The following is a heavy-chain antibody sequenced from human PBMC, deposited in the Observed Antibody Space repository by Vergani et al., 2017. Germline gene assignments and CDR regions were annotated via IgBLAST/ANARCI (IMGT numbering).Heavy chain of an antibody. V-gene: IGHV3-48*04. D-gene: IGHD3-3*01. J-gene: IGHJ6*02. CDR3: ASGFTTCGMDV. CDR2: ISSSSSTI. Sequence: EVQLVESGGGLVQPGGSLRLSCAASGFTFSSYSMNWVRQAPGKGLEWVSYISSSSSTIYYADSVKGRFTISRDNAKNSLYLQMNSLRAEDTAVYYCASGFTTCGMDVWGQGTTVTVSS. CDR1: GFTFSSYS.